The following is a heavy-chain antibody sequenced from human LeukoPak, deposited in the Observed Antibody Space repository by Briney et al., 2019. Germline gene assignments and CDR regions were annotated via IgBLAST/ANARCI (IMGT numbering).Heavy chain of an antibody. Sequence: SETLSLTCTVSGGSISSSSYYWGWIRQPPGKGLEWIGSMYYSGTTYYNPSLKSRVTISVDTSKNQFSLKLSSVTAADAAVYYCARHRYRSGSDWIDPWGQGTLVTVSS. D-gene: IGHD1-26*01. CDR3: ARHRYRSGSDWIDP. CDR1: GGSISSSSYY. J-gene: IGHJ5*02. V-gene: IGHV4-39*01. CDR2: MYYSGTT.